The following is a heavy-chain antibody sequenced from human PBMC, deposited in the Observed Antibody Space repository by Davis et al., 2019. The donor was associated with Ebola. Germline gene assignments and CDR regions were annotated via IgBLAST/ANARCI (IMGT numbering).Heavy chain of an antibody. Sequence: LRLSCTVSGGSISSGGYYWSWIRQHPGKGLEWIGYIYYSGSTYYNPSLKSRVTISVDTSKNQFSLKLSSVTAADTAVYYCAREPYSYGYLDYWGQGTLVTVSS. V-gene: IGHV4-31*03. J-gene: IGHJ4*02. CDR2: IYYSGST. CDR3: AREPYSYGYLDY. D-gene: IGHD5-18*01. CDR1: GGSISSGGYY.